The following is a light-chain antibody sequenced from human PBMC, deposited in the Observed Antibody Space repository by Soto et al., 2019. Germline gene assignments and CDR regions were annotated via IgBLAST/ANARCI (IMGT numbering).Light chain of an antibody. Sequence: DIVLTQSPGTLSLSPGETATLSCRASQSVNSNYLAWYQQKPGQAPRLLIYGASARATGIPDRFSGSGSGTDITLAISRLEPEDFAVYYCQHFGGLSYTFGQGTKLDIK. CDR3: QHFGGLSYT. CDR1: QSVNSNY. CDR2: GAS. J-gene: IGKJ2*01. V-gene: IGKV3-20*01.